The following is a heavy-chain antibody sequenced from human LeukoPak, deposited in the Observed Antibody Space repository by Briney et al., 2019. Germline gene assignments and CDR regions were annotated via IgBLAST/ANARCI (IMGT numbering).Heavy chain of an antibody. CDR3: ATGGVSDIVATINSRIYFDY. V-gene: IGHV4-30-2*01. J-gene: IGHJ4*02. CDR1: GGSISSGGYS. CDR2: IYHSGST. D-gene: IGHD5-12*01. Sequence: SETLSLTCAVSGGSISSGGYSWSWIRQPPGKGLEWIGEIYHSGSTNYNPSFKSRVTISVDKSKNQFSLKLSSVTAADTAVYYCATGGVSDIVATINSRIYFDYWGQGTLVTVSS.